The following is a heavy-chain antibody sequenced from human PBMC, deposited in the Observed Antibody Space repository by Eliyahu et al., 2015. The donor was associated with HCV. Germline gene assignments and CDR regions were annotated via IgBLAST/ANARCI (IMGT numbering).Heavy chain of an antibody. D-gene: IGHD3-10*02. V-gene: IGHV1-18*01. CDR3: AREGTNYVLDY. J-gene: IGHJ4*02. CDR2: ISVHNGNT. CDR1: GFFFFTYD. Sequence: QVHLVQSGSEAKKPGASVKVSCKTSGFFFFTYDINWVRQAPGQGLEWXGGISVHNGNTEYAQKFQGRVTMTADTSTSTAYMELSSLTSDDTATYFCAREGTNYVLDYWGQGTLVPDSS.